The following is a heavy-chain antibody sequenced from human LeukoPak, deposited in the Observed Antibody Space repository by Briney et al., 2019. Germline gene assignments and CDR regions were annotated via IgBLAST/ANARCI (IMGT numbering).Heavy chain of an antibody. V-gene: IGHV4-38-2*01. Sequence: SETLSLTCAVSGYSINDGYYWGWIRQPPGKGLEWIGSVYHSGTTYYNPSLQSRVGISADMSRNQFSLRLNSMTAADTAVYYCARGRHSGYEGPIYFDYWGQGTLVTVSS. D-gene: IGHD5-12*01. CDR1: GYSINDGYY. J-gene: IGHJ4*02. CDR2: VYHSGTT. CDR3: ARGRHSGYEGPIYFDY.